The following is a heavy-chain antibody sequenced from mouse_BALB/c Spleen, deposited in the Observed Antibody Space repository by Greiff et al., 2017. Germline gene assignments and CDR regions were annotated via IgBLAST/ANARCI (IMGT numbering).Heavy chain of an antibody. V-gene: IGHV1-66*01. CDR3: ARKSYFYAMDY. Sequence: VQLQQSGPELVKPGASVKISCKASGYSFTSYYIHWVKQRPGQGLEWIGWIFPGSGNTKYNEKFKGKATLTADTSSSTAYMQLSSLTSEDSAVYFCARKSYFYAMDYWGQGTSVTVSS. CDR2: IFPGSGNT. CDR1: GYSFTSYY. D-gene: IGHD2-12*01. J-gene: IGHJ4*01.